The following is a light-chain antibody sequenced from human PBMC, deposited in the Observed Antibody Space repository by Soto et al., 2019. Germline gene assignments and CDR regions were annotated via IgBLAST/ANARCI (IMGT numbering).Light chain of an antibody. CDR2: DVT. CDR3: QSYDNSLSGSRV. CDR1: SSDVGGHNF. V-gene: IGLV2-11*01. Sequence: QSALTQPRSVSGSPGQSVTISCAGTSSDVGGHNFVSWYQQHPGKAPKLMMYDVTQRPSGVPDRFSGSKSGNTASLTISGLQAEDEADYYCQSYDNSLSGSRVFGGGTKLTVL. J-gene: IGLJ3*02.